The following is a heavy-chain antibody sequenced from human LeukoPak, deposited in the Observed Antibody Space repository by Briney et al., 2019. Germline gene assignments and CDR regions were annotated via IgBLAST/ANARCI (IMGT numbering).Heavy chain of an antibody. D-gene: IGHD2-2*01. Sequence: ASVKISCKASGYTFTSYAMHWVRPAPGQRLEWMGWINAGNGNTKYSQKFQGRVTITRDTSESTAYMELSSLRSEGTAVYYCARRRCSSTSCSSAPLDYWGQGTLVTVSS. CDR3: ARRRCSSTSCSSAPLDY. CDR1: GYTFTSYA. CDR2: INAGNGNT. J-gene: IGHJ4*02. V-gene: IGHV1-3*01.